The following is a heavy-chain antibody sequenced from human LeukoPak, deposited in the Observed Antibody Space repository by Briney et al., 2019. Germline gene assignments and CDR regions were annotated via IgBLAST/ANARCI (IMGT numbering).Heavy chain of an antibody. V-gene: IGHV4-4*07. J-gene: IGHJ4*02. CDR1: GASISSYS. CDR3: AREIGAAGV. D-gene: IGHD6-13*01. Sequence: SETLSLTCSVSGASISSYSWGWIRQPAGKGLEWIGRIYTSGNTNYNPSLKSRVTMSVDTSKNQFSLRLSSVTAADTAVYYCAREIGAAGVWGQGTLVTVSS. CDR2: IYTSGNT.